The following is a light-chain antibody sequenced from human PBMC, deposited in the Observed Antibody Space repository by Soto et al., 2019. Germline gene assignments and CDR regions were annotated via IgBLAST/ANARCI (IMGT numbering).Light chain of an antibody. Sequence: DIQMTQSPSSLSASVGDRVTITCRAIQSISSSLNWYQQKPGKAPKLLIYAASSLQSGVPSRFRGSGSGTDFTLTISSLQPEDFATYYCQQSYSTPPTFGGGTKVEIK. V-gene: IGKV1-39*01. CDR2: AAS. CDR1: QSISSS. CDR3: QQSYSTPPT. J-gene: IGKJ4*01.